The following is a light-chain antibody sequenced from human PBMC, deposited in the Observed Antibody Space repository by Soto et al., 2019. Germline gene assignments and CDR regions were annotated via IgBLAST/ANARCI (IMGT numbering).Light chain of an antibody. J-gene: IGKJ5*01. V-gene: IGKV3-11*01. CDR2: DAS. CDR1: QSVSSY. Sequence: EIVMTQSPATLSVSPGERATLSCRASQSVSSYLAWYQQKPGQAPRLLIYDASNRAAGVPARFSGSGSGTDFTLTIRSLEPEDFEVYFCQQRSSWPQITFGQGTRLEIK. CDR3: QQRSSWPQIT.